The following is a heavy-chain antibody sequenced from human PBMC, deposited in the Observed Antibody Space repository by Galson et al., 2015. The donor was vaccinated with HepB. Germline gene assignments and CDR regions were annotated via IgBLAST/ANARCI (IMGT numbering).Heavy chain of an antibody. V-gene: IGHV1-69*04. CDR2: IIPILGIA. Sequence: SVKVSCKASGGTFSSYAISWVRQAPGQGLEWMGRIIPILGIANYAQKFQGRVTITADKSTSTAYMELSSLRSEDTAVYYCAKVGEDKWLPGNNWFDPWGQGTLVTVSS. CDR3: AKVGEDKWLPGNNWFDP. D-gene: IGHD3-22*01. CDR1: GGTFSSYA. J-gene: IGHJ5*02.